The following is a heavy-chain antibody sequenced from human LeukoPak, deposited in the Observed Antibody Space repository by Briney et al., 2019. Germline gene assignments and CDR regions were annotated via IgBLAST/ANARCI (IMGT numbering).Heavy chain of an antibody. CDR1: GLTFSSYS. CDR3: ARDGRLYSSGFDY. CDR2: ISSSSSYI. Sequence: GGSLRLSCAASGLTFSSYSMNWVRQAPGKGLEWVSSISSSSSYIYYADSVKGRFTISRDNAKNSLYLQMNSLRAGDTAVYYCARDGRLYSSGFDYWGQGTLVTVSS. V-gene: IGHV3-21*01. J-gene: IGHJ4*02. D-gene: IGHD6-19*01.